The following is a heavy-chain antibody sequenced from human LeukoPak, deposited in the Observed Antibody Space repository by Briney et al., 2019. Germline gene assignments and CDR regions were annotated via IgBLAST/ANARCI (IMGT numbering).Heavy chain of an antibody. J-gene: IGHJ4*02. Sequence: ASVKVSCKASGYTFTSFYITWVRQAPGQGLESLGWISADSGSTNYAQRFQGRVTMTIDRSTSTAYMDLRSLRYDDTAVYWCTRGYGGWPTYIDYWGQGSLVIVSS. CDR2: ISADSGST. CDR1: GYTFTSFY. CDR3: TRGYGGWPTYIDY. D-gene: IGHD3-16*01. V-gene: IGHV1-18*01.